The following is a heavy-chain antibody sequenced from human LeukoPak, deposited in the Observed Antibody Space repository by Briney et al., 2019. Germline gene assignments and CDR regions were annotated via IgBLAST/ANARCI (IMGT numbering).Heavy chain of an antibody. Sequence: PGRSLRLSCAASGFTFSSYGMHWVRQAPGKGLAWVAVISYDGSNKYYADSVKGRFTISRDNSKNTLYLQMNSLRAEDTAVYYCAKDYYGYGMDVWGKGTTVTVSS. CDR1: GFTFSSYG. J-gene: IGHJ6*04. CDR2: ISYDGSNK. V-gene: IGHV3-30*18. CDR3: AKDYYGYGMDV.